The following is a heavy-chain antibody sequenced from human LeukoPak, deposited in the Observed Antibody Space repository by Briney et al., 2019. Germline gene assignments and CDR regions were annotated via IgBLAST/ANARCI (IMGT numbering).Heavy chain of an antibody. V-gene: IGHV3-7*01. CDR1: GFTFSGDS. CDR3: ARDRDRDLLWFGELLAGRLFDY. Sequence: TGGSLRLSCAASGFTFSGDSMSWVRQPPGKGLEWVASIKQDGSRKYYVDSVKGRFTISRDNAKNSLYLQMNSLRAEDTAVYYCARDRDRDLLWFGELLAGRLFDYWGQGTLVTVSS. D-gene: IGHD3-10*01. J-gene: IGHJ4*02. CDR2: IKQDGSRK.